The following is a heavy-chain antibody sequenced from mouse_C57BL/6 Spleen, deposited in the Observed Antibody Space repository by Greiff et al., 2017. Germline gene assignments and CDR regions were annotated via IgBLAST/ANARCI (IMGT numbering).Heavy chain of an antibody. D-gene: IGHD4-1*01. CDR3: AREGLGRYFDV. Sequence: QVQLQQPGAELVRPGSSVKLSCKASGYTFTSYWMHWVKQRPIQGLEWIGNIDPSDSETNYNQKFKDKATLTVDKSSSTAYMQLSSLTSEDSAVYYCAREGLGRYFDVWGTGTTVTGSS. J-gene: IGHJ1*03. CDR1: GYTFTSYW. CDR2: IDPSDSET. V-gene: IGHV1-52*01.